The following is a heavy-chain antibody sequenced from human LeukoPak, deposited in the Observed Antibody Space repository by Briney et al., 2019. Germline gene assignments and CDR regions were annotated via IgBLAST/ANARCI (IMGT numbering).Heavy chain of an antibody. CDR2: ISGSGGST. V-gene: IGHV3-23*01. Sequence: GGSLRLSCAASGFTFSSYAMSWVRQAPGKGLEWVSAISGSGGSTYYADSVKGRFTISRDNSKNTLYLQMNSLRAEETAVYYCAKDLDTIFGVVIIPKGVFDYWGQGTLVTVSS. J-gene: IGHJ4*02. CDR3: AKDLDTIFGVVIIPKGVFDY. D-gene: IGHD3-3*01. CDR1: GFTFSSYA.